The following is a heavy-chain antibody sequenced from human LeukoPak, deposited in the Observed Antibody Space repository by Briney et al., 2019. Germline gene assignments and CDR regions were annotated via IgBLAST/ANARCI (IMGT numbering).Heavy chain of an antibody. V-gene: IGHV1-24*01. CDR1: GYTFTGYY. D-gene: IGHD1-26*01. CDR3: ATLGSGSYPIPNDY. Sequence: GASVKVSCKASGYTFTGYYMHWVRQAPGKGLEWMGGFDPEDGETIYAQKFQGRVTMTEDTSTDTAYMELSSLRSEDTAVYYCATLGSGSYPIPNDYWGQGTLVTVSS. J-gene: IGHJ4*02. CDR2: FDPEDGET.